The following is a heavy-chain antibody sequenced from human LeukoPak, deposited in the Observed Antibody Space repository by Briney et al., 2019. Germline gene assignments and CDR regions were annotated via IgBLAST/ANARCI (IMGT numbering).Heavy chain of an antibody. CDR3: ARHLIVVVPAALYNWFDP. J-gene: IGHJ5*02. CDR2: INHSGST. Sequence: PSETLSLTCLVSGGSISSTSYYWSWIRQPPGKGLEWIGEINHSGSTNYNPSLKSRVTISVDTSENQFSLKLSSVTAADTAVYYCARHLIVVVPAALYNWFDPWGQGTLVTVSS. D-gene: IGHD2-2*01. CDR1: GGSISSTSYY. V-gene: IGHV4-39*01.